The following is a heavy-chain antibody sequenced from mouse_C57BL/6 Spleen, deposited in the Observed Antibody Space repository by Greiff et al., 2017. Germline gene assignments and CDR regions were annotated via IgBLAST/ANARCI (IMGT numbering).Heavy chain of an antibody. CDR1: GFSLSTSGMG. CDR3: ARYGVTPVEPYFDY. CDR2: IYWDDDK. J-gene: IGHJ2*01. D-gene: IGHD2-13*01. Sequence: QVTLKVPGPGILQSSPTLSLTCSFSGFSLSTSGMGVSWIRQPSGMGLEWMVHIYWDDDKRYNPSLKSRPTISKDTSRNQVFLKITSGDTADTATSDCARYGVTPVEPYFDYWGQGTTLTVSS. V-gene: IGHV8-12*01.